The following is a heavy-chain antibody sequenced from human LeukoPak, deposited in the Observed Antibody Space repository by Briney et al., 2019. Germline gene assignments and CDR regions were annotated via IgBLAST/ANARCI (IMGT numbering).Heavy chain of an antibody. CDR1: GGSISSYY. J-gene: IGHJ6*03. Sequence: SETLSLTCTVSGGSISSYYWSWIRQPPGKGLEWIGYIYYSGSTNYNPSLKSRVTISVDTSKNQFSLKLSSVTAADTAVYYCAGGPIAAAGTSGYYYYYYMDVWGKGTTVTVSS. D-gene: IGHD6-13*01. V-gene: IGHV4-59*12. CDR3: AGGPIAAAGTSGYYYYYYMDV. CDR2: IYYSGST.